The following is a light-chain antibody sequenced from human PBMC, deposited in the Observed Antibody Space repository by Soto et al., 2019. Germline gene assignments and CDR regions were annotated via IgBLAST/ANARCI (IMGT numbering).Light chain of an antibody. CDR3: SSYTTSSSYV. J-gene: IGLJ1*01. CDR2: DVT. CDR1: SSDVGGYIY. Sequence: SVLTQPASVSGSPGHSITISCTGTSSDVGGYIYVSWYQQHPGKAPKLMIYDVTSRPSGVSYRFSGSKSGNTASLTISGLQAEDEADYYCSSYTTSSSYVFGTGTKVTVL. V-gene: IGLV2-14*01.